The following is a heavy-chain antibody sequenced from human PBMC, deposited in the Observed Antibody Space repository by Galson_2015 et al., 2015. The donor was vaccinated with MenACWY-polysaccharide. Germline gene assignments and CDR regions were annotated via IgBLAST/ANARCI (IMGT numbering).Heavy chain of an antibody. D-gene: IGHD3-10*01. Sequence: SLRLSCAASGFTFSNFDFSDYAMHWVRQAPGKGLEWVAVISYDGSNKYYADSVKGRFTIARDNSKNTVYLQMHSLRAEDTAVYYCAKDRPLRGLTKFYYGMDVWGQGTTVTASS. V-gene: IGHV3-30*18. CDR1: GFTFSNFD. CDR2: ISYDGSNK. J-gene: IGHJ6*02. CDR3: AKDRPLRGLTKFYYGMDV.